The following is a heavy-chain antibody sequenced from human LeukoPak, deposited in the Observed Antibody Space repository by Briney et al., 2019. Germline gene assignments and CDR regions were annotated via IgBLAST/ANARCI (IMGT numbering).Heavy chain of an antibody. CDR3: AKSLYGSGSYYNWFDP. CDR1: GGSISSSSYY. J-gene: IGHJ5*02. V-gene: IGHV4-39*01. CDR2: IYYTGST. Sequence: PSETLSLTCTVSGGSISSSSYYWDWIRQPAGKGLEWIGNIYYTGSTYYNPSLKSRVTISVDTSKNQFSLRITSVTAADTAVYYCAKSLYGSGSYYNWFDPWGQGTLVTVSS. D-gene: IGHD3-10*01.